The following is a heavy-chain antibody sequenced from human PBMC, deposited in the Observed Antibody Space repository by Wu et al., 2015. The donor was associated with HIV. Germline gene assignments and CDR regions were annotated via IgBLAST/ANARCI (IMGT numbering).Heavy chain of an antibody. Sequence: QVQLVQSGAEVKKPGASVKVSCKASGYNFIGYYMHWVRQAPGQGLEWMGWINPNSGGTKYAQKFQGRVTMTRDTSISTAYMELSRLRSDDTAVYYCARGRGSNYYMDVWGKGTTVTVSS. CDR2: INPNSGGT. CDR1: GYNFIGYY. D-gene: IGHD3-10*01. J-gene: IGHJ6*03. CDR3: ARGRGSNYYMDV. V-gene: IGHV1-2*02.